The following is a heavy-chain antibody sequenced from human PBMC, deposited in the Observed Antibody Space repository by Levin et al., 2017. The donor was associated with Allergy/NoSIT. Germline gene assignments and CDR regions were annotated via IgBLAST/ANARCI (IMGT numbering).Heavy chain of an antibody. V-gene: IGHV3-49*03. J-gene: IGHJ4*02. CDR3: SKIPRNNYGLPFDY. D-gene: IGHD1/OR15-1a*01. CDR2: ISSKRYGGTP. Sequence: GGSLRLSCTGSGFTFGDYALIWFRQAPGKGLEWVGFISSKRYGGTPEYAASVKGRFSISRDDSKRIAYLQMNSLKTEDTAIYYCSKIPRNNYGLPFDYWGQGTVVTVSS. CDR1: GFTFGDYA.